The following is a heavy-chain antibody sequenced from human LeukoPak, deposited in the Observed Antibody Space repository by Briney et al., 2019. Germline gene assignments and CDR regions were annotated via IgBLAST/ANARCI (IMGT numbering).Heavy chain of an antibody. J-gene: IGHJ6*02. Sequence: SETLSLTCAVSGGSISSGGYSWSWVRQPPGKGLEWIGYIYHSGSTYYNPSLKSRVTISVDRSKNQFSLKLSSVTAADTAVYYCGVPAAMPGYYGMDVWGQGTTVTVSS. CDR3: GVPAAMPGYYGMDV. V-gene: IGHV4-30-2*01. CDR1: GGSISSGGYS. D-gene: IGHD2-2*01. CDR2: IYHSGST.